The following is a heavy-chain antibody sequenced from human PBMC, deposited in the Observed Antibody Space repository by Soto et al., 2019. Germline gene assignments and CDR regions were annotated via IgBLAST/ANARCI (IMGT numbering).Heavy chain of an antibody. D-gene: IGHD3-10*01. J-gene: IGHJ4*02. V-gene: IGHV1-69*02. CDR2: VIPILGMS. CDR1: GDTFSKYT. CDR3: ATSYASGTAHFDN. Sequence: QVQLVQSGAEVKMPGSSVTVSCTASGDTFSKYTINWVRQAPGQGPEWVGRVIPILGMSDYAHKFQGRVTITADKSTSTANTLVNRLMSNDTAVYSCATSYASGTAHFDNWGQGTLVTVSS.